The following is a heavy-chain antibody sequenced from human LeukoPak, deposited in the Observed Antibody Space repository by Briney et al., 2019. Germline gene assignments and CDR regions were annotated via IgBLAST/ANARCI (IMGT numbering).Heavy chain of an antibody. D-gene: IGHD4-17*01. Sequence: PGGSLRLSCAASGFTFDDYAVHWVRQAPGKGLEWVSGISWNSGTIGYADSVKGRFTISRDNAKKSLYLQMNSLRAEDTALYYCAKDSTVNLAYYFDYWGQGTLVTVSS. CDR1: GFTFDDYA. V-gene: IGHV3-9*01. CDR3: AKDSTVNLAYYFDY. J-gene: IGHJ4*02. CDR2: ISWNSGTI.